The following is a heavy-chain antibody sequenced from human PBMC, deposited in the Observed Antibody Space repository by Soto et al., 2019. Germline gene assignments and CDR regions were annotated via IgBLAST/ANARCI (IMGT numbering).Heavy chain of an antibody. V-gene: IGHV3-21*01. CDR3: ARALPVLLLDAFAI. J-gene: IGHJ3*02. D-gene: IGHD2-15*01. Sequence: GGSLRLSCAASGFTFSSYSMNWVRQAPGKGLEWVSSISSSSSYIYYADSVKGRFTISRDNAKNSLYLQMNSLRAEDTAVYYCARALPVLLLDAFAIWGQGTMVTVSS. CDR1: GFTFSSYS. CDR2: ISSSSSYI.